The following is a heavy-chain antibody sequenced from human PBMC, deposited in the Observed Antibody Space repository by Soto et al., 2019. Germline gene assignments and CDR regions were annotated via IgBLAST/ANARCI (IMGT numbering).Heavy chain of an antibody. D-gene: IGHD3-9*01. CDR3: ARERGYYDILTGPPRYGMDV. CDR2: IWYDGSNK. CDR1: GFTFSSYG. Sequence: GGSLRLSCAASGFTFSSYGMHWVRQAPGKGLEWVAVIWYDGSNKYYADSVKGRFTISRDNSKNTLYLQMNSLRAEDTAVYYCARERGYYDILTGPPRYGMDVWGQGTTVTVSS. V-gene: IGHV3-33*01. J-gene: IGHJ6*02.